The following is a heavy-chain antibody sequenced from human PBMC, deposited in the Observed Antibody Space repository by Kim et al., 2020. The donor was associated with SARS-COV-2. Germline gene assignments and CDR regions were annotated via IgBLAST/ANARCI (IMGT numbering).Heavy chain of an antibody. D-gene: IGHD2-15*01. CDR2: ISSNGGST. CDR1: GFTFSSYA. Sequence: GGSLRLSCSASGFTFSSYAMHWVRQAPGKGLEYVSAISSNGGSTYYADSVKGRFTISRDNSKNTLYLQMSSLRAEDTAVYYCVKDTSYCSGGSCYSPATVYWGQGTLVTVSS. J-gene: IGHJ4*02. CDR3: VKDTSYCSGGSCYSPATVY. V-gene: IGHV3-64D*06.